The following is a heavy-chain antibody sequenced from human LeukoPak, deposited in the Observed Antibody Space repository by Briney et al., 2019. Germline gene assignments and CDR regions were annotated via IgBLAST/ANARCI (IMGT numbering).Heavy chain of an antibody. CDR3: AKDDGDYSPSDY. V-gene: IGHV3-30*18. CDR1: GFTFSSYG. J-gene: IGHJ4*02. CDR2: ISYDGSNK. Sequence: GGSLRLSCAASGFTFSSYGMHWVRQAPGKGLEWVAVISYDGSNKYYADSVKGRFTISRDNSKNTLYLQMNSLRAEDTAVYYCAKDDGDYSPSDYWGQGTLVTVSS. D-gene: IGHD4-17*01.